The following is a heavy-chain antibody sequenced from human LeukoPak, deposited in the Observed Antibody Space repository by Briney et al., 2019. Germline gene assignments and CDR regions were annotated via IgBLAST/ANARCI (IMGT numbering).Heavy chain of an antibody. CDR3: ARDRLEGGETFDS. CDR1: GFSFRSCS. CDR2: ITGSSSYI. V-gene: IGHV3-21*01. D-gene: IGHD1-1*01. Sequence: GGSLRLSCAASGFSFRSCSMDWVRQAPGKGLEWVSSITGSSSYISYADSVKGRFTISRDNAGNSLFLQMNSLRPEDTAVYFCARDRLEGGETFDSWGQGTLVTVSS. J-gene: IGHJ4*02.